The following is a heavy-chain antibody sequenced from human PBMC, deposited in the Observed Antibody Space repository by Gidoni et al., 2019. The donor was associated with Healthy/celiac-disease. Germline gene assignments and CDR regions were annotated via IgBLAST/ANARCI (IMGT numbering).Heavy chain of an antibody. J-gene: IGHJ4*02. D-gene: IGHD6-13*01. Sequence: EVQLVESGGGVVQPGGSLRLSCAASGFTFSSYSMNWVRQAPGKGLEWVSYISSSSSTIYYADSVKGRFTISRDNAKNSLYLQMNSLRAEDTAVYYCARDLKGSSSLVDYWGQGTLGTVS. CDR1: GFTFSSYS. CDR3: ARDLKGSSSLVDY. CDR2: ISSSSSTI. V-gene: IGHV3-48*01.